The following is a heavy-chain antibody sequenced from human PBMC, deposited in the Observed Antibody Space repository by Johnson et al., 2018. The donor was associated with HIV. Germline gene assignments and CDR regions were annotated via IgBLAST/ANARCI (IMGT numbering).Heavy chain of an antibody. CDR2: IYWNGGST. J-gene: IGHJ3*02. CDR1: GFTFDDYG. CDR3: TSQRKYSHHGPSAFDI. V-gene: IGHV3-20*04. D-gene: IGHD5-18*01. Sequence: VQLVESWGGVVRPGGSLRLSCAASGFTFDDYGMSWVRQAPGKGLEWVSGIYWNGGSTGYADSVKGRFTISRDNAKNSLYLQMNSLKTEDTAVYYCTSQRKYSHHGPSAFDIWGQGTMVTVSS.